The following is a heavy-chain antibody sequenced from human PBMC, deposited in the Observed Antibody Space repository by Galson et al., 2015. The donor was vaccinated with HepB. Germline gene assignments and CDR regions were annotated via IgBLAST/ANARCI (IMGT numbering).Heavy chain of an antibody. Sequence: SLRLSCAASGFTFSNAWMSWVRQAPGKGLEWVGRIKSKTDGGTTDYAAPVKGRFTISRDDSKNTLYLQMNSLKTEDTAVYYCTTGITMARAKAVDIWVQGTMVTVSS. CDR1: GFTFSNAW. CDR2: IKSKTDGGTT. CDR3: TTGITMARAKAVDI. D-gene: IGHD3-10*01. V-gene: IGHV3-15*01. J-gene: IGHJ3*02.